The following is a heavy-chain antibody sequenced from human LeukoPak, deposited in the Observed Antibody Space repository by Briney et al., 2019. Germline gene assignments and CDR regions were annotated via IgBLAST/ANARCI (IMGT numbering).Heavy chain of an antibody. Sequence: GGSLRLSCAASGFTFNTYGMNWVRQAPGKGLEWVAFIQYDGSNKYYAESVKGRFTISRDNSKNTLYLQMNSLRAEDTAVYYCAKSWCTTTCYGIYDWGQGTLVTVSS. V-gene: IGHV3-30*02. CDR2: IQYDGSNK. CDR1: GFTFNTYG. J-gene: IGHJ4*02. D-gene: IGHD2-2*01. CDR3: AKSWCTTTCYGIYD.